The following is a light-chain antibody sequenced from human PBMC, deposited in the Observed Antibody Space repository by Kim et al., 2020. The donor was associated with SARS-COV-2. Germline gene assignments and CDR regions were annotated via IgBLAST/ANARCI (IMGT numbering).Light chain of an antibody. J-gene: IGLJ3*02. Sequence: LGKAPTITCRGNGVRSEVRYGYQQKPSQAPVLVIYYDNDRPSRIGERFSFSSSSNATTLTMTRIEAQDKADYDCQLWDSDSSNAVFGGGTQLTVL. CDR3: QLWDSDSSNAV. CDR1: GVRSEV. V-gene: IGLV3-21*04. CDR2: YDN.